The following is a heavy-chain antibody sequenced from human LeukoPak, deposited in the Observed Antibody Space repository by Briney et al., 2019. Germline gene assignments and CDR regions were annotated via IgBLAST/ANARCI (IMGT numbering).Heavy chain of an antibody. V-gene: IGHV4-31*03. CDR2: IYYSGST. CDR1: GGSISSGGYY. D-gene: IGHD6-13*01. Sequence: SQTLSLTCTVSGGSISSGGYYWSWIHQHPGKGLEWIGYIYYSGSTYYNPSLKSRVTISVDTSKNQFSLKLSSVTAADTAVYYCARGLYEAAAGNYWFDPWGQGTLVTVSS. J-gene: IGHJ5*02. CDR3: ARGLYEAAAGNYWFDP.